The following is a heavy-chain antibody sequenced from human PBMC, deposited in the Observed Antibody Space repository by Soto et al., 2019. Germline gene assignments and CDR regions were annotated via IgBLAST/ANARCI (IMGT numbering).Heavy chain of an antibody. Sequence: EVQLVASGGGVVQPGGSLRLSCAASGFTNYSMNWVRQASGKGLEWVSYISSSSSTIYYADSVKGRFTISRDNAKNSLYLQMNSLRDDDTAVYYCAGLSWALRHCGQGTLDTVSS. D-gene: IGHD2-15*01. V-gene: IGHV3-48*02. CDR1: GFTNYS. CDR3: AGLSWALRH. CDR2: ISSSSSTI. J-gene: IGHJ4*02.